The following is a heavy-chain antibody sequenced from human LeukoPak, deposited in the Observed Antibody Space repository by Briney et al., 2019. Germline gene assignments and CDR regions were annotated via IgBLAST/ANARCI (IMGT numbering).Heavy chain of an antibody. J-gene: IGHJ6*03. V-gene: IGHV1-69*05. CDR3: ARVDRYHYYLDV. CDR1: GGTFSSYS. Sequence: SVKVSCKASGGTFSSYSITWVRQAPGQGLEWMGGIMPLFNTANYAQQFQDRVTITTDESTSTAYMELSSLRFEDTAMYYCARVDRYHYYLDVWDKGTTVTVSS. CDR2: IMPLFNTA.